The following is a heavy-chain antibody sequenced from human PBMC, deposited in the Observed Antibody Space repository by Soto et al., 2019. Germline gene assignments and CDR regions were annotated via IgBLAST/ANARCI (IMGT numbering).Heavy chain of an antibody. J-gene: IGHJ5*02. CDR2: IYHSGST. Sequence: SETLSLTCAVSGGSISSGGYSWSWIRQPPGKGLEWIGYIYHSGSTYYNPSLKSRVTISVDRSKNQFSLKLSSVTAADTAVYYCARDVAVAGPENWFDPWGQGTLVTVSS. V-gene: IGHV4-30-2*01. CDR3: ARDVAVAGPENWFDP. CDR1: GGSISSGGYS. D-gene: IGHD6-19*01.